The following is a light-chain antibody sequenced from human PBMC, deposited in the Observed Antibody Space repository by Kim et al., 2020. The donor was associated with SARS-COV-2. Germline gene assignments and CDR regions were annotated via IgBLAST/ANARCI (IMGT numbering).Light chain of an antibody. CDR3: AAWDDSLKGV. J-gene: IGLJ2*01. V-gene: IGLV1-44*01. CDR1: SSNIGSNT. CDR2: SNN. Sequence: QSVLTQPPSASGTPGQRVTISCSGSSSNIGSNTVNWYQQLPGTAPKLLIYSNNQRPSGVPDRFSGSKSGTSASLAISGLQSEDEADYYCAAWDDSLKGVFGGGTQLTGL.